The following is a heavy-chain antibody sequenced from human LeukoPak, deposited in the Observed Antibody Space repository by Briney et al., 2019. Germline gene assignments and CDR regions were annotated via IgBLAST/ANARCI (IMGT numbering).Heavy chain of an antibody. CDR1: GFTISSYG. D-gene: IGHD3-10*01. J-gene: IGHJ5*02. V-gene: IGHV3-30*18. CDR3: AKDYYYGSGPGWFDP. CDR2: ISYDGSNK. Sequence: GRSLRLSCAASGFTISSYGMHWVRQAPGKGLEWVAVISYDGSNKYYADSVKGRFTISRDNSKNTLYLQMNSLRAEDTAVYYCAKDYYYGSGPGWFDPWGQGTLVTVSS.